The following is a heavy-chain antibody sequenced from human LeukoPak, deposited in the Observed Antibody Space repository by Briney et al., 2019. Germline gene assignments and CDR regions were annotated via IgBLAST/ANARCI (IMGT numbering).Heavy chain of an antibody. J-gene: IGHJ4*02. V-gene: IGHV4-59*01. CDR3: ARSSVVRGVIITLFDY. CDR2: IYYSGST. CDR1: GGSIINYY. Sequence: SETLSLTCTVSGGSIINYYWTWIRQPPGKGLEWIGHIYYSGSTNYNPSLNSRVTISVDTSKKQFSLKLTSVIAADTAVYYCARSSVVRGVIITLFDYWGQGTLVTVSS. D-gene: IGHD3-10*01.